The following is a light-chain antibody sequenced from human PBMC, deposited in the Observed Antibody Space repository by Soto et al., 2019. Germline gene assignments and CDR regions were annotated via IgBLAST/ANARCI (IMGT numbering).Light chain of an antibody. V-gene: IGKV1-39*01. Sequence: DVQMTQSPSSLSASIGDRVTITCRSSQIISTYLNWYQQKPGESPKLLISAASTLRSGVPSRFSGSGSGTDFTLTISSLQPEDFATYYCQQSFTTPPYTFGQGTKLEL. J-gene: IGKJ2*01. CDR2: AAS. CDR1: QIISTY. CDR3: QQSFTTPPYT.